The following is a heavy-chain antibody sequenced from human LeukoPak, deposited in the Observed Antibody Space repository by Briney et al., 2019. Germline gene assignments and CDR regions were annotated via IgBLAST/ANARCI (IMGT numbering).Heavy chain of an antibody. D-gene: IGHD1-1*01. V-gene: IGHV3-23*01. CDR1: GFTFSSYA. CDR3: AKDLGERDATTYYFYY. Sequence: GGSLTLSCAASGFTFSSYAMSWVRQAPGKGLEWVSAISDSGGSTYYADSVKGRFSISRDNSKNTLYLQMNSLRAEDTAVYYCAKDLGERDATTYYFYYWGQGSLVTVSS. CDR2: ISDSGGST. J-gene: IGHJ4*02.